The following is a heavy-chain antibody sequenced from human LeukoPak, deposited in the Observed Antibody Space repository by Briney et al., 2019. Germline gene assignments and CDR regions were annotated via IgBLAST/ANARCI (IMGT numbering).Heavy chain of an antibody. CDR1: GFTFSSYW. CDR2: IKQDGSEK. CDR3: ARDGACSGGSCYSPYFDY. J-gene: IGHJ4*02. D-gene: IGHD2-15*01. Sequence: GGSLRLSSAASGFTFSSYWMSWVRQAPGKGLEWVANIKQDGSEKYYVDSVKGRFTISRDNAKNSLYLQMNSLRAEDTAVYYCARDGACSGGSCYSPYFDYWGQGTLVTVSS. V-gene: IGHV3-7*03.